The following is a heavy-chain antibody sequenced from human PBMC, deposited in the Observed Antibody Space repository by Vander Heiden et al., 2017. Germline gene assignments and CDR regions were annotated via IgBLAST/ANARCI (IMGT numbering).Heavy chain of an antibody. CDR2: ISGSGGNT. CDR3: ARAYRYTSGWYLFDY. Sequence: EVQLLESGGGLVQPGGSLRLPCAGSGFTFSSHGMSWVRKAPGKGLEWVSVISGSGGNTYYADSVKGRFTISRDNSKNTLYLQMNSLRAEDTAVYFCARAYRYTSGWYLFDYWGQGTLVTVSS. J-gene: IGHJ4*02. D-gene: IGHD6-19*01. CDR1: GFTFSSHG. V-gene: IGHV3-23*01.